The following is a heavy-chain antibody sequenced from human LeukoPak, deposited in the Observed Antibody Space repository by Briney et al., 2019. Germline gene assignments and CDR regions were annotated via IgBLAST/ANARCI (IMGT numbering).Heavy chain of an antibody. CDR1: GHSITINNYY. J-gene: IGHJ4*02. Sequence: SETLSLTCAVSGHSITINNYYWGWIRQPPGKGLEWIGSFYYSGSTYYNPSLKSRVTISIDTSNNQLSLKLRSVTAADTAVYYCGRLGDSVTYSSPGYWGQGALVTVCS. CDR2: FYYSGST. CDR3: GRLGDSVTYSSPGY. D-gene: IGHD2-15*01. V-gene: IGHV4-39*01.